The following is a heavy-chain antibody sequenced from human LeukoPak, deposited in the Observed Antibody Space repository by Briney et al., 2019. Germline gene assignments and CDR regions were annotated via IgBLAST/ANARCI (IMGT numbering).Heavy chain of an antibody. D-gene: IGHD3-22*01. J-gene: IGHJ4*02. CDR2: ISGSGDST. Sequence: GGSLRLSCAASGFAFSSYAMSWVRQAPGKGLEWVSAISGSGDSTYYSDSVKGRFTISRDNSKNTLYVQMNSLRAEDTAVYYCAKPLVSDYYDSSGYWGYWGQGTLVTVSS. CDR1: GFAFSSYA. CDR3: AKPLVSDYYDSSGYWGY. V-gene: IGHV3-23*01.